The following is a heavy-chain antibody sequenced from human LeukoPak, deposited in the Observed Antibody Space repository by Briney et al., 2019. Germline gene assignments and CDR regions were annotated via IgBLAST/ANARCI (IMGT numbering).Heavy chain of an antibody. V-gene: IGHV3-7*02. J-gene: IGHJ4*02. Sequence: GGSLRLSCAVSGFTFSNYWMSWVRQAPEKGLEWVAKIKQDGGENYYVDSVKGRFTISRDNAKNSLFLQMNSLRAEDTAVYYCASGGYYHGYWGQGTLVTVSS. CDR3: ASGGYYHGY. CDR1: GFTFSNYW. CDR2: IKQDGGEN. D-gene: IGHD5-18*01.